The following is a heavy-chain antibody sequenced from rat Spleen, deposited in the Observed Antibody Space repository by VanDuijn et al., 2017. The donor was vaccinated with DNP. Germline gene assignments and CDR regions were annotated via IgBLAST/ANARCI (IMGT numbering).Heavy chain of an antibody. CDR2: ISPSGGGNT. J-gene: IGHJ4*01. CDR3: AIWTTGYVMDA. V-gene: IGHV5-19*01. Sequence: EVQLVESGGGLVQPGRSLKLSCAASGFTFSNYGMHWIRQAPTKGLEWVASISPSGGGNTYYRDYVKGRFTISSDNAKNNKYLQMDSLRSDDTATYYFAIWTTGYVMDAWGQGTSVTVSS. CDR1: GFTFSNYG. D-gene: IGHD1-11*01.